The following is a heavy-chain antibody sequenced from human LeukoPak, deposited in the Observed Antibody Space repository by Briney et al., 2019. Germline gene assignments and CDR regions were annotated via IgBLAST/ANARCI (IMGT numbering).Heavy chain of an antibody. V-gene: IGHV3-23*01. Sequence: LGGTLRPSSAVSGFTSTSYAMSTVREAPGQGLEGVSAISGSGGSTYHADSVQCRFTFPRDNSKNTLNLHLNSLLAEDTALHYCSKGLDFWSGYQGYWGQGTLVTVPS. J-gene: IGHJ4*02. CDR1: GFTSTSYA. D-gene: IGHD3-3*01. CDR3: SKGLDFWSGYQGY. CDR2: ISGSGGST.